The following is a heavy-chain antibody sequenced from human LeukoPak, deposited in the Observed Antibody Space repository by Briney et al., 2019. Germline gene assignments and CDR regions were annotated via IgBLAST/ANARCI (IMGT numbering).Heavy chain of an antibody. J-gene: IGHJ4*02. V-gene: IGHV4-4*02. CDR3: ATLRRDGYNYGSGTFDY. CDR1: GGSISSSNW. Sequence: SGTLSLTCAVSGGSISSSNWWRWVRQPPGKGLEWIGEIYHSGSTNYNPSLKSRVTISVDKSKNQFSLKLSSVTAADTAVYYCATLRRDGYNYGSGTFDYWGQGTLVTVSS. D-gene: IGHD5-24*01. CDR2: IYHSGST.